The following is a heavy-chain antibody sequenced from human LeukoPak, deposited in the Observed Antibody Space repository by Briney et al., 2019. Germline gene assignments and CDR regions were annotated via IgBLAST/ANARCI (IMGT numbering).Heavy chain of an antibody. V-gene: IGHV3-53*01. D-gene: IGHD6-13*01. CDR3: ARDQGSSAAGGGTLDY. Sequence: GGSLRLSCAASGFTVSSNYMSWVRQAPGKGLEWVSVIYSGGSTYYADSVKGRFTISRDNSKNTLYLQMNSLRAEDTAVYYCARDQGSSAAGGGTLDYWGQGTLVTVSS. J-gene: IGHJ4*02. CDR2: IYSGGST. CDR1: GFTVSSNY.